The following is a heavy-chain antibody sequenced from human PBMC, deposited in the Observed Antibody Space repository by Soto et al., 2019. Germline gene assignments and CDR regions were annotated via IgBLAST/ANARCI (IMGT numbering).Heavy chain of an antibody. CDR2: ISSTSSTI. V-gene: IGHV3-48*02. CDR3: AREGGRHCSPTRCYNAFDI. J-gene: IGHJ3*02. D-gene: IGHD2-2*02. CDR1: GFSFSAFS. Sequence: PGGSLRLSCAFSGFSFSAFSMNWVRQAPGKGLEWVSYISSTSSTIYYGDSVKGRFTISRDNAKNSLYLQMNSLRDEDTAVYYCAREGGRHCSPTRCYNAFDIWGQGTMVTVSS.